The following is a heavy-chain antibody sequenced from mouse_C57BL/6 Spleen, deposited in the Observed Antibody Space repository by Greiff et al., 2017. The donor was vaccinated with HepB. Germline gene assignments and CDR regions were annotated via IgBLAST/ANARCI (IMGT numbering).Heavy chain of an antibody. V-gene: IGHV2-2*01. CDR3: ARNRGYGKDYAMDY. J-gene: IGHJ4*01. CDR2: IWSGGST. D-gene: IGHD2-1*01. CDR1: GFSLTSYG. Sequence: VQLQESGPGLVQPSQSLSITCTVSGFSLTSYGVHWVRQSPGKGLEWLGVIWSGGSTDYNAAFISRLSISKDNSKSQVFFKMNSLQADDTAIYYCARNRGYGKDYAMDYWGQGTSVTVSS.